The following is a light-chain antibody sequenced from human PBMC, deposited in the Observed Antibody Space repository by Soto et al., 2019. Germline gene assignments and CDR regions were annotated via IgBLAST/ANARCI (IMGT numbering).Light chain of an antibody. J-gene: IGKJ3*01. CDR2: DAS. CDR1: QGITNY. CDR3: QNYNSASRMFT. V-gene: IGKV1-27*01. Sequence: DIQMTQSPSSLSASVGDRVTITCRASQGITNYLAWYQQKPGKVPKLLIYDASTLQSGVPSRFSGSGSGTDFTLTISSLQPEDVATYYCQNYNSASRMFTFGPGNNVDIK.